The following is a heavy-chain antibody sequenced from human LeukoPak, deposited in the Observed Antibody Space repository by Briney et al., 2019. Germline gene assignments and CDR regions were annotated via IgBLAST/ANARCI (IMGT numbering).Heavy chain of an antibody. CDR3: ARESVEYSSSPDAFDI. Sequence: SETLSLTCAVYGGSFSGYYWSWIRQPPGKGLEWIGEINHSGSTNYNPSLKSRVTISVDTSKNQFSLKLSSVTAADTAVYYCARESVEYSSSPDAFDIWGQGTMVTVSS. V-gene: IGHV4-34*01. J-gene: IGHJ3*02. D-gene: IGHD6-6*01. CDR2: INHSGST. CDR1: GGSFSGYY.